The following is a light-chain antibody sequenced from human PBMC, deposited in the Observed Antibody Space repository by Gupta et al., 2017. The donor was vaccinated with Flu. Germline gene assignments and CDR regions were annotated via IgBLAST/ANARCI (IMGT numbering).Light chain of an antibody. CDR2: GNN. Sequence: QLALTQPPSVPVAPGRGATSPRPVSPPNIWAGYDVHWYQQVPGRAPKRLIFGNNNRPSGVADRFSGSKSGTSASLAIAGLQAEDEADYYCQSYDNSLGGSKVFGGGTKLTVL. J-gene: IGLJ3*02. CDR1: PPNIWAGYD. V-gene: IGLV1-40*01. CDR3: QSYDNSLGGSKV.